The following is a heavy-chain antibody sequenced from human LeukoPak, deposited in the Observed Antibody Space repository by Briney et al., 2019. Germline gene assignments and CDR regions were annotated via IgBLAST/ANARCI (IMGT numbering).Heavy chain of an antibody. Sequence: GASVKVSCKASGYTFTGYYMHWVRQAPGQGLEWMGGIIPIFGTANYAQKFQGRVTITADESTSTAYMELSSLRSEDTAVYYCARGVQPASSYYFDYWGQGTLVTVSS. J-gene: IGHJ4*02. CDR3: ARGVQPASSYYFDY. D-gene: IGHD6-6*01. CDR1: GYTFTGYY. CDR2: IIPIFGTA. V-gene: IGHV1-69*13.